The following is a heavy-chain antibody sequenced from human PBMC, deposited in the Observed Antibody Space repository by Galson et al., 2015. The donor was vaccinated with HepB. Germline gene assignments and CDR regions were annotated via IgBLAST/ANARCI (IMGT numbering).Heavy chain of an antibody. Sequence: SVKVSCKASGGTFSNYAINWVRQAPGQGLEWMGGIIPIFGTANYAQKFQGRVTITADKSTSTAYMELSSLTSEDTAVYYCARGLVLPAAMLYHGMDVWGQGTTVTVSS. J-gene: IGHJ6*02. V-gene: IGHV1-69*06. CDR3: ARGLVLPAAMLYHGMDV. CDR2: IIPIFGTA. CDR1: GGTFSNYA. D-gene: IGHD2-2*01.